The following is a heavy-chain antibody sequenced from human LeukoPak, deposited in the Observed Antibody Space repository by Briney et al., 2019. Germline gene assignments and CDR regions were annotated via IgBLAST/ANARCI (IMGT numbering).Heavy chain of an antibody. V-gene: IGHV3-21*01. D-gene: IGHD5-24*01. CDR1: GFTFSSYA. CDR3: ARDLVTMATGLDY. Sequence: PGGSLRLSCAASGFTFSSYAMSWVRQAPGKGLEWVSSISSSSSYIYYADSVKGRFTISRDNAKNSLYLQMNSLRAEDTAVYYCARDLVTMATGLDYWGQGTLVTVSS. CDR2: ISSSSSYI. J-gene: IGHJ4*02.